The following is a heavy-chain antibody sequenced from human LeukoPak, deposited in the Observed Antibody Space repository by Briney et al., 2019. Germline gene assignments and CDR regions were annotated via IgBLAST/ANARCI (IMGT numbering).Heavy chain of an antibody. D-gene: IGHD2-15*01. J-gene: IGHJ6*03. V-gene: IGHV3-48*03. Sequence: PGGSLRLSCAASGFTFSSYEMNWVRQAPGKGLEWVSYISSSGSTIYYADSVKGRFTISRDNAKNSLYLQMNSLRAEDTAVYYCARVRKGYCSGGSCYAPDNYYMDVWGKGTTVTISS. CDR1: GFTFSSYE. CDR2: ISSSGSTI. CDR3: ARVRKGYCSGGSCYAPDNYYMDV.